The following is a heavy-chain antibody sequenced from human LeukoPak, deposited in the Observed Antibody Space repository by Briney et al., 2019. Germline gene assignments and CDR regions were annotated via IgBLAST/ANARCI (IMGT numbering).Heavy chain of an antibody. Sequence: SGGSLRLSCAASGVILNNYAIHWVRQAPGKGLEWVANIKQDGSDKYYLTSVRGRFTISRDNAKNSLFLQMNSLRVEDTAVYYCARGGGHLDCWGQGTLVTVSS. CDR2: IKQDGSDK. J-gene: IGHJ4*02. D-gene: IGHD4-23*01. CDR1: GVILNNYA. CDR3: ARGGGHLDC. V-gene: IGHV3-7*03.